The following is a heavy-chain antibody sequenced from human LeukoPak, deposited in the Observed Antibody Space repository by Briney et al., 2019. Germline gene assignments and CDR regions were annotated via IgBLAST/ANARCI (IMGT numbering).Heavy chain of an antibody. J-gene: IGHJ4*02. CDR2: IYPRDGST. CDR1: GYTFTSNY. Sequence: RASVKVSCKASGYTFTSNYIHWVRQAPGQGLEWMGMIYPRDGSTSYAQKFQGRVTETRDTSTSTVHMELSGLRSEDTAVYYCARDQEGFDYWGQGTLVTVSS. V-gene: IGHV1-46*01. CDR3: ARDQEGFDY.